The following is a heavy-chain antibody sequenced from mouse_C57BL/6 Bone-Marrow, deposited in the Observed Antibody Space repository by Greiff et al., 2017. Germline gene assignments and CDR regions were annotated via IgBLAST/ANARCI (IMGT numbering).Heavy chain of an antibody. V-gene: IGHV5-9-1*02. Sequence: EVQGVESGEGLVKPGGSLKLSCAASGFTFSSYAMSWVRQTPGKRLEWVAYIDSGGDYIYYADTVKGRFTLSRDNASNTRYLQMSSLKSEDTAMYYCTRVLLGFDYWGQGTTLTVSS. CDR2: IDSGGDYI. CDR3: TRVLLGFDY. CDR1: GFTFSSYA. J-gene: IGHJ2*01. D-gene: IGHD4-1*01.